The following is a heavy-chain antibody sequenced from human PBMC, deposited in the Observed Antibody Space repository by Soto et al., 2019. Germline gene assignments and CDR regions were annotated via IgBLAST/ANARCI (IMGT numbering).Heavy chain of an antibody. J-gene: IGHJ6*03. Sequence: PSETLSLTCAVSSGSISSSNWWSWVRQPPGKGLEWIGEIYHSGSTNYNPSLKSRVTISVDKSKNQFSLKLSSVTAADTAVYYCARVGFLETLGGYYYYYMDVWGKGTTVTVSS. CDR1: SGSISSSNW. CDR3: ARVGFLETLGGYYYYYMDV. V-gene: IGHV4-4*02. CDR2: IYHSGST. D-gene: IGHD3-3*01.